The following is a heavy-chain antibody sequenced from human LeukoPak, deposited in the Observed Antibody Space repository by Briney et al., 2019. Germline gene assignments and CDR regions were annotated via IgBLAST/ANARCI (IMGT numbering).Heavy chain of an antibody. V-gene: IGHV4-38-2*02. Sequence: SETLSLTCTVSGYSISSGFYWGWIRQPPGKGLEWLGNIYHSGSTYYNPSLKSRVTISVDTSKNQFSLKLTSVTAADTAFYYCARARTTAMATYYFDYWGQGTPVTVSS. J-gene: IGHJ4*02. CDR3: ARARTTAMATYYFDY. D-gene: IGHD5-18*01. CDR1: GYSISSGFY. CDR2: IYHSGST.